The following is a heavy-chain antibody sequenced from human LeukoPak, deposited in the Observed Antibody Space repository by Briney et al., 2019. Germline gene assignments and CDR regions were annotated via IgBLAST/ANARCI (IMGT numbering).Heavy chain of an antibody. D-gene: IGHD3-22*01. V-gene: IGHV7-4-1*02. CDR1: GYTFTSYA. CDR3: ARYYYDSSDSLAAFDI. Sequence: GAPVKVSCKASGYTFTSYAMNWVRQAPGQGLEWMGWINTNTGNPTYAQGFTGRFVFSLDTSVSTAYLQISSLKAEDTAVYYCARYYYDSSDSLAAFDIWGQGTMVTVSS. J-gene: IGHJ3*02. CDR2: INTNTGNP.